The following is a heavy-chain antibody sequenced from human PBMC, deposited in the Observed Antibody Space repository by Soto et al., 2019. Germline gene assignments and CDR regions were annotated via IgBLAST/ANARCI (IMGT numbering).Heavy chain of an antibody. CDR1: GFSFSDYA. Sequence: EVQLLESGGGLVQPGGSLRLSCAASGFSFSDYAMTWVRQAPGKRLEWVSTIIDNGGSTYYADSVKGRFTISRDNSKKTPYLQMNSLRAEDTAVYHCAKGLVPDAKTSLTDYWCQGTLFTVSS. CDR3: AKGLVPDAKTSLTDY. D-gene: IGHD2-2*01. V-gene: IGHV3-23*01. J-gene: IGHJ4*02. CDR2: IIDNGGST.